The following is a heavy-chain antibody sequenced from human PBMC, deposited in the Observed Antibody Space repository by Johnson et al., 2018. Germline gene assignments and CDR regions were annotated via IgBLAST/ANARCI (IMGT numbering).Heavy chain of an antibody. D-gene: IGHD2-2*01. V-gene: IGHV3-48*02. CDR2: ISSSSSTI. CDR3: ARVGYCSSTSCYLDYYYYGMDV. J-gene: IGHJ6*02. Sequence: VQLVESGGGLVQPGGSLRLSCAASGFTFSSYSMNWVRQAPGKGLEWVSYISSSSSTIYYADSVKGRFTISRDNAKNSLYLPMNSLRDEDTAVYYCARVGYCSSTSCYLDYYYYGMDVWGQGTTVTVSS. CDR1: GFTFSSYS.